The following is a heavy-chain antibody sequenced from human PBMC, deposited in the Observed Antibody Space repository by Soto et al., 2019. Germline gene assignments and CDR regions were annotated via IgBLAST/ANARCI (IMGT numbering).Heavy chain of an antibody. CDR2: ISANNGDT. J-gene: IGHJ4*02. CDR1: GYAFTSYG. D-gene: IGHD2-2*01. V-gene: IGHV1-18*01. CDR3: ARDFRESCSGTSCIYFDS. Sequence: QVQLVQSGGEVKEPGASVRVSCKTFGYAFTSYGISWVRQAPGHGLEWMAWISANNGDTNSAEKFQGRVTLTTDSATNTAYMELRSLRSYDTAIYYCARDFRESCSGTSCIYFDSWGQGTLVTVSS.